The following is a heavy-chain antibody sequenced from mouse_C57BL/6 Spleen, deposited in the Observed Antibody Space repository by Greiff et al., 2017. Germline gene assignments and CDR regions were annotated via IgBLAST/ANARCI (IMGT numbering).Heavy chain of an antibody. J-gene: IGHJ1*03. CDR3: ARTYYSNYWYFDV. Sequence: QVQLQQSRTELVKPGASVKLSCKASGYTFTSYWMHWVKQRPGQGLEWIGNINPSNGGTNYNEKFKSKATLTVDKSSSTAYMQLSSLTSEDSAVYYCARTYYSNYWYFDVWGTGTTVTVSS. CDR1: GYTFTSYW. D-gene: IGHD2-5*01. V-gene: IGHV1-53*01. CDR2: INPSNGGT.